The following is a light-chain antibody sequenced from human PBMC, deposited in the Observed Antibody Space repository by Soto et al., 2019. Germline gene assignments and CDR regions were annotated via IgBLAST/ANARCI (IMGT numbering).Light chain of an antibody. J-gene: IGKJ2*01. CDR1: QSINIY. V-gene: IGKV1-39*01. CDR2: GAS. CDR3: QQSYRSPYT. Sequence: IQLTQSPSSMSASVGDRVTVTCRASQSINIYLNWYQQKPGKAPTLLIYGASTLQSGVPSRFSVGGSRTDFTLTISSLQTEDFATYYCQQSYRSPYTFVQGTKLEI.